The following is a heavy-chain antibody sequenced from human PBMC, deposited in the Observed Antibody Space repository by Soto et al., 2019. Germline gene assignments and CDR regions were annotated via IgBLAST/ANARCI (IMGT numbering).Heavy chain of an antibody. CDR1: GYSFTTYG. Sequence: QVQLVQSGGEVKKPGASVKVSCKTSGYSFTTYGISWVRQAPGQGLEWMGWISAYNGNTNYAQKPQGRVTMTTDTSTSTAYMELRSLRSDDTAVYYCAREGPAPYYYYGMDVWGQGSTVTVSS. J-gene: IGHJ6*02. CDR2: ISAYNGNT. V-gene: IGHV1-18*01. CDR3: AREGPAPYYYYGMDV.